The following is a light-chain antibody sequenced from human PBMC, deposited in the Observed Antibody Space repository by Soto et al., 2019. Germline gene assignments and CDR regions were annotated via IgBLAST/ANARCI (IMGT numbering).Light chain of an antibody. CDR1: QSVSSN. V-gene: IGKV3D-15*01. J-gene: IGKJ1*01. CDR3: QQYDNWLGT. Sequence: EIVMTQSPATLSVSPGERATFSCRASQSVSSNLAWYQQTPGQAPRLLIFGASTRATGIPARFSGSGSGTEFTLTISSLQSEDFAVYYCQQYDNWLGTFGQGTKVDIK. CDR2: GAS.